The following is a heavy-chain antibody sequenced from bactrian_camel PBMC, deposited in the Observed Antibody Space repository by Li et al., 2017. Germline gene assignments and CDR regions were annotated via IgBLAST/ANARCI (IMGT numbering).Heavy chain of an antibody. CDR3: AARGPYCYTKLSVADFTY. CDR1: RFTASTGC. Sequence: DVQLVESGGGSVQPGGSLTLSCAASRFTASTGCMGWFRQAPGKEREGVAFVYFGGSRTYYADSVRSRFTISQDNAKNTVYLQMNSLKPEDTAMYYCAARGPYCYTKLSVADFTYWGQGTQVTVS. J-gene: IGHJ6*01. V-gene: IGHV3S40*01. D-gene: IGHD2*01. CDR2: VYFGGSRT.